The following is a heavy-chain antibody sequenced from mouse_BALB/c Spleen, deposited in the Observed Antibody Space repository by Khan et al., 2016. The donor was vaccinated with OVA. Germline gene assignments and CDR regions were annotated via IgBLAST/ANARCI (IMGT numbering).Heavy chain of an antibody. Sequence: EVQLQESGPSLVKPSQTLSLTCSVTGDSITRGYWNWIRKFPGNKLDYMGYISYSGNTYCNPSLKRRISITRDTSKNQYYLQLNSVTTEYTATYYCACELRGFAYWGQATLVTVSA. CDR2: ISYSGNT. V-gene: IGHV3-8*02. J-gene: IGHJ3*01. CDR1: GDSITRGY. CDR3: ACELRGFAY. D-gene: IGHD1-1*01.